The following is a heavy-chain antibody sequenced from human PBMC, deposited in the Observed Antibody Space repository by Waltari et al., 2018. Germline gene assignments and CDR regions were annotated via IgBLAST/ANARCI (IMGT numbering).Heavy chain of an antibody. V-gene: IGHV4-4*07. J-gene: IGHJ4*02. Sequence: QVRLEESGPRLVKPSGTLSLTCSFTGSALCLYRWTWIRQSAVQGLEWIGRVFASGSTNFNPSLRGRVTMSVDKSKIQFSLEMTSMTAADTATYYCAREGIADRDSIFDVWGQGILVTVSS. CDR2: VFASGST. CDR3: AREGIADRDSIFDV. D-gene: IGHD6-13*01. CDR1: GSALCLYR.